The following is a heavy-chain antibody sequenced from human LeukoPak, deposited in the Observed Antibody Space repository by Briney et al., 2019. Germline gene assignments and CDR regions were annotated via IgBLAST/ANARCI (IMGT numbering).Heavy chain of an antibody. D-gene: IGHD3-22*01. Sequence: GGSLRLSCAASGFTFTSYWMTWVRQAPGKGLEWVANIKKDGSEKYYVDSVKGRFTISRDNAKNSLYLQMNSLRAEDTAVCYCARDPGHYYDSSGYFGYWGQGTLVTVSS. CDR1: GFTFTSYW. V-gene: IGHV3-7*01. J-gene: IGHJ4*02. CDR3: ARDPGHYYDSSGYFGY. CDR2: IKKDGSEK.